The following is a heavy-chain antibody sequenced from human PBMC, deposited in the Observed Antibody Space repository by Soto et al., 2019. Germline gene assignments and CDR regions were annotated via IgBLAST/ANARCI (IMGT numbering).Heavy chain of an antibody. J-gene: IGHJ5*02. Sequence: SETLSLTCTVSGGSISSSSYYWGWIRQPPGKGLEWIGSIYYSGSTYYNPSLKSRVTISVDTSKNQFSLKLSSVTAADTAVYYCAVGEDDFGSGYNNWFDPWGQGTLVIVAS. CDR2: IYYSGST. CDR3: AVGEDDFGSGYNNWFDP. D-gene: IGHD3-3*01. CDR1: GGSISSSSYY. V-gene: IGHV4-39*01.